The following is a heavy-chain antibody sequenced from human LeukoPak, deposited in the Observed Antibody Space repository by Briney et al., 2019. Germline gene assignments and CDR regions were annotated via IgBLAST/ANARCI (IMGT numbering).Heavy chain of an antibody. D-gene: IGHD2-2*01. CDR2: VDISGGT. V-gene: IGHV3-23*01. Sequence: GGSLRLSCAASGFTFSNYAMSWVRQAPGKGLEWVSSVDISGGTYYPDSVEGRFTISRDIAKNTVYLQMNSLRVEDTALYYCAKRCSSTSCPHFHFDYWGQGTLVTVSS. J-gene: IGHJ4*02. CDR1: GFTFSNYA. CDR3: AKRCSSTSCPHFHFDY.